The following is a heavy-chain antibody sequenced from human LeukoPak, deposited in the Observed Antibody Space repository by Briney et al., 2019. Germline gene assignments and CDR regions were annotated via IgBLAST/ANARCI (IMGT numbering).Heavy chain of an antibody. CDR3: RAKRWTRHSSTRVVDQPPRYYYYYMDV. J-gene: IGHJ6*03. D-gene: IGHD2-2*01. CDR2: ISYDGSNK. Sequence: GRSLRLSCAASGFTFSSYAMHWVRQAPGKGLEWVAVISYDGSNKYYADSVKGRFTISRDNSKNTLYLQMNSLRAEDTAVYYCRAKRWTRHSSTRVVDQPPRYYYYYMDVWGKGTTVTVSS. CDR1: GFTFSSYA. V-gene: IGHV3-30-3*01.